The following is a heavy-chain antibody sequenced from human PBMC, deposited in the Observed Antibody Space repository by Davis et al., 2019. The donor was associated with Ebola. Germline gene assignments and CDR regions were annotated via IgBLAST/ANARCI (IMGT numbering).Heavy chain of an antibody. CDR3: ARAPDKAYQALYRCFDY. CDR1: GFTFSSYG. D-gene: IGHD2-2*02. V-gene: IGHV3-30*02. J-gene: IGHJ4*02. CDR2: IHYDGSNK. Sequence: GESLKISCAASGFTFSSYGMHWVRQAPSKGLEWAAFIHYDGSNKYYADSVKGRFTISRDNSKNTLYLQMNSLRAEDTAVHYCARAPDKAYQALYRCFDYWGQGTLVTVSS.